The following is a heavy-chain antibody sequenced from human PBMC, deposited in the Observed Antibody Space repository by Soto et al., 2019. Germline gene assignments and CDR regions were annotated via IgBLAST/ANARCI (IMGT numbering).Heavy chain of an antibody. V-gene: IGHV4-59*01. J-gene: IGHJ5*02. D-gene: IGHD6-19*01. CDR3: ARGEHGSGRRAKWLDQ. CDR1: GVSSISYY. Sequence: PSGTLSLTCTVSGVSSISYYCSWIRQPPVKGLEWIGYIYYSGSTNYNPSLKSLVTISVDTSKNQFSLKLSSVTAAYTDVYYCARGEHGSGRRAKWLDQWGPAPMVTVSS. CDR2: IYYSGST.